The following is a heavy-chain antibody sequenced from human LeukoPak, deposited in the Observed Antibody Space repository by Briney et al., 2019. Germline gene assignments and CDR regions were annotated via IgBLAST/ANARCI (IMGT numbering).Heavy chain of an antibody. CDR2: IYYSGST. V-gene: IGHV4-38-2*01. J-gene: IGHJ4*02. CDR3: ARLNFRFYFDY. D-gene: IGHD1-20*01. Sequence: PGGSLRLSCAASGFKFSDHYIDWVRQPPGKGLEWIGSIYYSGSTYYNPSLKSRVTISVDTSKNQFSLKLSSVTAADTAVYYCARLNFRFYFDYWGQGTLVTVSS. CDR1: GFKFSDHY.